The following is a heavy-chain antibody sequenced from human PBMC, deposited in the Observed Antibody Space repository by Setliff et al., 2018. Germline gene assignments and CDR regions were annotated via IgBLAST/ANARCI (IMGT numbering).Heavy chain of an antibody. CDR2: ISSSSSTI. CDR1: GFTFSSYS. Sequence: PGGSLRLSCAASGFTFSSYSINWVRQAPGKGLEWVSYISSSSSTIYYADSVKGRFTISRDNAKNSLYLQMNSLRAEDTAVYYCARVVCTGGRCYYHPYNMDVWGQGTTVTVSS. CDR3: ARVVCTGGRCYYHPYNMDV. J-gene: IGHJ6*02. V-gene: IGHV3-48*04. D-gene: IGHD2-8*02.